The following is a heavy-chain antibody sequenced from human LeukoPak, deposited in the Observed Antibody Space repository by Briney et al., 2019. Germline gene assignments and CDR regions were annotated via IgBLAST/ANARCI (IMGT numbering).Heavy chain of an antibody. D-gene: IGHD3-3*01. V-gene: IGHV4-34*01. Sequence: SETLSLTCAVYGGSFSGYYWSWIRQPPGKGLEWIGEINHSGSTNYNPSPKSRVTISVDTSKNQFSLKLSSVTAADTAVYYCARVARTITIFGVVLEAPFDYWGQGTLVTVSS. CDR3: ARVARTITIFGVVLEAPFDY. CDR2: INHSGST. J-gene: IGHJ4*02. CDR1: GGSFSGYY.